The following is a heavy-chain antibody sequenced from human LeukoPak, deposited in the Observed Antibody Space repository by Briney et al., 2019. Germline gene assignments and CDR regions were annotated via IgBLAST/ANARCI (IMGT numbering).Heavy chain of an antibody. CDR2: IYYSGST. J-gene: IGHJ4*02. D-gene: IGHD3-22*01. CDR3: ARGGYYDSSGYYSN. CDR1: GGSISSYY. V-gene: IGHV4-59*01. Sequence: SETLSLTCTVSGGSISSYYWSWIRQPPGKGLEWIGYIYYSGSTNYNPSLKSRVTISVDTSKNQFSLKLSSVTAADTAVYYCARGGYYDSSGYYSNWGQGTLVTV.